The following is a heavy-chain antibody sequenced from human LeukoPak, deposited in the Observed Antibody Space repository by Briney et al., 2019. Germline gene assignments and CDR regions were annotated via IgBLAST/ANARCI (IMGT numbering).Heavy chain of an antibody. CDR1: GYSISSGYH. Sequence: SETLSLTCTVSGYSISSGYHWGWMRQPPGKGLEWIGSINYSGSTYYNPSLKSRITISVAASKNQFSLKLSSVTAADTAVYFCASPNGTVGAYSAFDIWGQGTMVTVSS. V-gene: IGHV4-38-2*02. J-gene: IGHJ3*02. D-gene: IGHD1-26*01. CDR3: ASPNGTVGAYSAFDI. CDR2: INYSGST.